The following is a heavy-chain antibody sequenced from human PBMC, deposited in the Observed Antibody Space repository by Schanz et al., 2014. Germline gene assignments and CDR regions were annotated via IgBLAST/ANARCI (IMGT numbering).Heavy chain of an antibody. CDR3: VRDAGWAFGDYHGMDV. CDR1: GYTVSALA. Sequence: QVQLLQSGSEVKKPGASVKVSCEISGYTVSALAMHWVRQAPGKGLEWMGWMNPNSGNTGYAQKFQGRVTMTTDTSTSTAYMELRSLISDDTAVYYCVRDAGWAFGDYHGMDVWGQGTTVTVSS. CDR2: MNPNSGNT. D-gene: IGHD3-10*01. J-gene: IGHJ6*02. V-gene: IGHV1-8*01.